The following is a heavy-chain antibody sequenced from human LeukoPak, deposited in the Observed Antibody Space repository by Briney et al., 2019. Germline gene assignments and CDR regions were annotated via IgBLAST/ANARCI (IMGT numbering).Heavy chain of an antibody. CDR2: INHSGST. CDR3: ARYYPFDY. Sequence: SETLSLTCAVYGGSFSGYYWSWIRQPPGKGLEWIGEINHSGSTNYNASLKSRVTITVDTSKNQFSLKLSSVTAADTAVYCCARYYPFDYWGQGTLVTVSS. J-gene: IGHJ4*02. CDR1: GGSFSGYY. D-gene: IGHD2-8*01. V-gene: IGHV4-34*01.